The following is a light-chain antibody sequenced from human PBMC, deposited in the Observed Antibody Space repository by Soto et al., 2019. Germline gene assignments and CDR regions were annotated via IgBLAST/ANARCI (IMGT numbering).Light chain of an antibody. J-gene: IGLJ2*01. V-gene: IGLV2-14*01. CDR2: EVS. CDR3: SSYTSSSTVV. Sequence: QSALTQPASVSGSPGQSITISCTGTSSDVGGYNYVSWYQHYPGKAPKLMIYEVSTRPSGVSTRFSGSKSGNTASLTISGLQAEDEADYYCSSYTSSSTVVFGGGTKLTVL. CDR1: SSDVGGYNY.